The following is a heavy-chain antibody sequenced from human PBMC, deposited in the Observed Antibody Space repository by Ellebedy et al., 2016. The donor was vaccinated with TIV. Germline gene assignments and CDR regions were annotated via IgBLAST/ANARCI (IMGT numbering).Heavy chain of an antibody. Sequence: GESLKISCAASGFTFNNYGMHWVRQAPGKGLEWVAVISHDGSSQYYADSVKGRFTISRDNAKNSLYLHMNSLRAEDSAVYYCAKDMVFGDGKWEIDVWGQGTTVTVSS. V-gene: IGHV3-30*18. D-gene: IGHD1-26*01. J-gene: IGHJ6*02. CDR1: GFTFNNYG. CDR2: ISHDGSSQ. CDR3: AKDMVFGDGKWEIDV.